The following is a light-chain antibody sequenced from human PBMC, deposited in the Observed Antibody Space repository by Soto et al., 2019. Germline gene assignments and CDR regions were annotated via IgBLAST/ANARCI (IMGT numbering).Light chain of an antibody. CDR2: DTS. CDR3: LLSCSGAYVV. Sequence: QAVVPQEPSLTVSPGGTVTLTCGSSTGSVTSGHYPYWFQQRPGQAPRTLIYDTSSRHSWPPARFSGSLLGGKAALTLSGAQPEDEAEYFCLLSCSGAYVVFGGGTKVTV. V-gene: IGLV7-46*01. CDR1: TGSVTSGHY. J-gene: IGLJ2*01.